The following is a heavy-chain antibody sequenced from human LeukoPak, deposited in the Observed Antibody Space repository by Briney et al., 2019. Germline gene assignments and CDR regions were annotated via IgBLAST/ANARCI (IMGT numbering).Heavy chain of an antibody. J-gene: IGHJ6*04. CDR3: AKKGMQQWRRDREYYYGMDV. CDR1: GCTFSSYA. D-gene: IGHD6-19*01. V-gene: IGHV1-69*13. CDR2: MIHTFGRA. Sequence: SVKVSCKASGCTFSSYAISWVRQAPGQGLEWMGGMIHTFGRANYAQKFQGRVTITADESTSTAYMELSSLRSEDTAVYYCAKKGMQQWRRDREYYYGMDVWGKGTTVTVSS.